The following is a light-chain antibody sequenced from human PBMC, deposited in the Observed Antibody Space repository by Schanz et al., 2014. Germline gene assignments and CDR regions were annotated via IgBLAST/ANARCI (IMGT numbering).Light chain of an antibody. CDR2: GAS. Sequence: EIVLTQSPGTLSLSPGERATLSCRASQSLGSSYLAWYQQKPGQAPRLLIYGASSRATGIPDRFSGSGSGTDFTLTISRLEPEDFAVYYCQQYGSSPPITFGQGTKVEIK. CDR3: QQYGSSPPIT. V-gene: IGKV3-20*01. CDR1: QSLGSSY. J-gene: IGKJ1*01.